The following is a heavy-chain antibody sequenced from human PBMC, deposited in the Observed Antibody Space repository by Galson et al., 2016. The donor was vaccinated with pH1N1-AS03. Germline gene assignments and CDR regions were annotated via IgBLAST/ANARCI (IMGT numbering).Heavy chain of an antibody. D-gene: IGHD3-16*01. CDR2: IAGGGVTT. CDR3: ARLPRGPWRLDY. Sequence: SLRLSCAASGFTFSSYAMSWVRQAPGKGLEWVSAIAGGGVTTYYADSVKGRFTISRDTAKNSVFLQMNSVRVEDRAVYYCARLPRGPWRLDYWGQGTLVTVSS. V-gene: IGHV3-23*01. J-gene: IGHJ4*02. CDR1: GFTFSSYA.